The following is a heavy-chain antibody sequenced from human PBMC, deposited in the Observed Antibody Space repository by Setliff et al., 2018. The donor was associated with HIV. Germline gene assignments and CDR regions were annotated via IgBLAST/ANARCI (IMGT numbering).Heavy chain of an antibody. Sequence: GASVKVSCKVSGNTLSEIYIHWVRQAPGKGLEWIGGFNPEDGETIYARKFQVRVTLTEDTSTDTAYMELSSLRSADTAVYYCARVGVLRLGGFGAFDIWGQGTMVTVSS. V-gene: IGHV1-24*01. CDR2: FNPEDGET. CDR1: GNTLSEIY. D-gene: IGHD3-16*01. CDR3: ARVGVLRLGGFGAFDI. J-gene: IGHJ3*02.